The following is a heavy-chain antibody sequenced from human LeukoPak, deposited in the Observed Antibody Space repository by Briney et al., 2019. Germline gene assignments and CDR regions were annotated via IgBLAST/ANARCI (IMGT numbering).Heavy chain of an antibody. V-gene: IGHV4-31*03. CDR2: IYYSGST. Sequence: PSETLSLTCTVSGGSISSSSYYWGWIRQPPGKGLEWIGYIYYSGSTYYNPSLKSRVTISVDTSKNQFSLKLSSVTAADTAVYYCARQLGYCSSTSCSYFDYWGQGTLVTVSS. J-gene: IGHJ4*02. CDR1: GGSISSSSYY. D-gene: IGHD2-2*01. CDR3: ARQLGYCSSTSCSYFDY.